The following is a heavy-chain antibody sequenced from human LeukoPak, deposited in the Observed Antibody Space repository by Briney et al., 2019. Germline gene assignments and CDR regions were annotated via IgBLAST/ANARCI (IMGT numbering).Heavy chain of an antibody. Sequence: PGGSLRLSCAASGFTFSSYGMHWVRQAPGKGLEWVAVIWYDGSNKYYADSVKGRFTISRDNSKNTLYLQMNSLRAEDTAVYYCARYYYDSNPFDYWGQGTLVTVSS. V-gene: IGHV3-33*01. CDR2: IWYDGSNK. D-gene: IGHD3-22*01. J-gene: IGHJ4*02. CDR1: GFTFSSYG. CDR3: ARYYYDSNPFDY.